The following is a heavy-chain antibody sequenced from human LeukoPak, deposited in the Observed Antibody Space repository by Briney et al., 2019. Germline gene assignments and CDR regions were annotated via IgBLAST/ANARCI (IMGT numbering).Heavy chain of an antibody. J-gene: IGHJ4*02. D-gene: IGHD1-1*01. Sequence: GGSLRLSCTASGLTFSNYNMHWVRQAPGKGLEWVAFIQYDGSNKGYADSVKGRFTISRDNSKNTLYLEMSSLRAEDTAVYYCAEGFNYRFDYWGRGTLVTVSS. V-gene: IGHV3-30*02. CDR1: GLTFSNYN. CDR2: IQYDGSNK. CDR3: AEGFNYRFDY.